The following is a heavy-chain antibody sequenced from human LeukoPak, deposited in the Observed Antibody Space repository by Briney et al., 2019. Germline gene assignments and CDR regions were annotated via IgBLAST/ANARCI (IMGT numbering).Heavy chain of an antibody. D-gene: IGHD3-9*01. CDR1: GGTFSSYA. CDR3: ARDKNYDILTGYYKEYYFDY. V-gene: IGHV1-69*04. J-gene: IGHJ4*02. CDR2: IIPIFGIA. Sequence: APVKVSCKASGGTFSSYAISWVRQAPGQGLEWMGRIIPIFGIANYAQKFQGRVTITADKSTSTAYMELSSLRSEDTAVYYCARDKNYDILTGYYKEYYFDYWGQGTLVTVSS.